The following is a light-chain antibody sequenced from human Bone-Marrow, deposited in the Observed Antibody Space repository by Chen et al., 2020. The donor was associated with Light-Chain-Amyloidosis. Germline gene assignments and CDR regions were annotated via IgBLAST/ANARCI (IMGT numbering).Light chain of an antibody. CDR3: QTYNTAPHLT. Sequence: DIVMTQSPLSLLVTPGEPASISCRSSQSLLHSSGHYFLEWYLQKPGQSPQVLIYLGSNRASGVPSRFSGSGSGTLFTLTITSLQPEDVATYYCQTYNTAPHLTFGGGTKVEIK. J-gene: IGKJ4*01. V-gene: IGKV2-28*01. CDR1: QSLLHSSGHYF. CDR2: LGS.